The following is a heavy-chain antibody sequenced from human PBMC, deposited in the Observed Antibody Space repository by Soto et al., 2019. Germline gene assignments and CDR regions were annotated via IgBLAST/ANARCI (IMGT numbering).Heavy chain of an antibody. Sequence: LSETLSLTCTVSGGSISGYYWSWIRQPPGKGLEWIGYIYSGSTNYNPSLKSRASISVDTSKDKFSLNLRSVTVAEMAVYYCAKDSRSADGWIDSGGQGTLVT. V-gene: IGHV4-59*01. CDR1: GGSISGYY. D-gene: IGHD6-25*01. J-gene: IGHJ5*01. CDR3: AKDSRSADGWIDS. CDR2: IYSGST.